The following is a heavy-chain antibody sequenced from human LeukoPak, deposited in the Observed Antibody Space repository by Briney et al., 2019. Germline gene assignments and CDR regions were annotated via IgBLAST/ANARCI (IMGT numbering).Heavy chain of an antibody. D-gene: IGHD3-10*01. J-gene: IGHJ3*02. CDR2: IYPGDSDI. CDR1: GSTFDNYW. Sequence: GAPRQICGEGAGSTFDNYWIGGGRQLGGKGEEGMGIIYPGDSDIIYSPSFQGQVTFSVDKSTTTAYLHWSSLKASDTAMYFCVRRGVLPISPDAFDIWGQGTMVTVSS. V-gene: IGHV5-51*01. CDR3: VRRGVLPISPDAFDI.